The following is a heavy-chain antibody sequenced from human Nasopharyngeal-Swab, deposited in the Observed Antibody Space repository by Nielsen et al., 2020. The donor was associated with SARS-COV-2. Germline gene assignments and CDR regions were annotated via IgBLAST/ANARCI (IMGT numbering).Heavy chain of an antibody. V-gene: IGHV3-9*01. Sequence: SLKISCAASGFTFDDFAMHWVHQAPGKDLEWVSGINWNSAHIGYADSVKGRFTITRDNAKNSIYLQMESLRTEDTALYYCAKGGNYFSDSFDYWGQGILVTVSS. D-gene: IGHD3-16*01. CDR3: AKGGNYFSDSFDY. CDR2: INWNSAHI. CDR1: GFTFDDFA. J-gene: IGHJ4*02.